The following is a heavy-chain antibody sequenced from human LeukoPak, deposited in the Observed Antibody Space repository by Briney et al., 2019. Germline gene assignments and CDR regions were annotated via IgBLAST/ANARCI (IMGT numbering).Heavy chain of an antibody. D-gene: IGHD6-6*01. CDR2: ISSGGTT. CDR1: GFTVSSNY. CDR3: AREKRGWQLVLGDYYYYMDV. V-gene: IGHV3-53*01. Sequence: PGGSLRLSCAASGFTVSSNYMSWVRQAPGKGLEWVSVISSGGTTYYADSVRGRFAISRDNSKNTLYLQMNRLRVEDTAVYYCAREKRGWQLVLGDYYYYMDVWGKGTTVTVSS. J-gene: IGHJ6*03.